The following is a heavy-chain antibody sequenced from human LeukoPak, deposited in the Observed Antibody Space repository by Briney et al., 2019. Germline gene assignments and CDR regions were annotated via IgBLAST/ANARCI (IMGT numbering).Heavy chain of an antibody. V-gene: IGHV4-34*01. CDR2: INHSGST. D-gene: IGHD3-3*01. CDR3: ARFGGPHAFDI. Sequence: SETLSLTCAVYGGSFSGYYWSWIRQPPGKGLEWIGEINHSGSTNYNPSLKSRVTISVDTSKNHFSLTLSSVTAADTAVYYCARFGGPHAFDIWGQGTMVTVSS. J-gene: IGHJ3*02. CDR1: GGSFSGYY.